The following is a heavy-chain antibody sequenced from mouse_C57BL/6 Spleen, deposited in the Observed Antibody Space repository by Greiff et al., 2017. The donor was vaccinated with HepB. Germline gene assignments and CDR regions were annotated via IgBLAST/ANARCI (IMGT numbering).Heavy chain of an antibody. V-gene: IGHV5-9-1*02. CDR3: TRDRDYGSYAMDY. CDR2: ISSGGDYI. D-gene: IGHD1-1*01. J-gene: IGHJ4*01. CDR1: GFTFSSYA. Sequence: EVMLVESGEGLVKPGGSLKLSCAASGFTFSSYAMSWVRQTPEKRLEWVAYISSGGDYIYYADTVKGRFPISRDNARNTLYLQMSSLKSEDTAMYYCTRDRDYGSYAMDYWGQGTSVTVSS.